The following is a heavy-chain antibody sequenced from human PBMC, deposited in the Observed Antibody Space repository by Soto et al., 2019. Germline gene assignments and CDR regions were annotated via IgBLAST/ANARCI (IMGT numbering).Heavy chain of an antibody. D-gene: IGHD2-15*01. CDR1: GYSFTSYW. CDR3: ARRRDCSGGSCSGYYFDY. V-gene: IGHV5-51*01. J-gene: IGHJ4*02. Sequence: GESLKISCKGSGYSFTSYWIGWVRQMPGKGLEWMGTIYPGDSDTRYSPSFQGQVTISADKSISTAYLQWSSLKASDTAMYYCARRRDCSGGSCSGYYFDYWGQGTLVTVSS. CDR2: IYPGDSDT.